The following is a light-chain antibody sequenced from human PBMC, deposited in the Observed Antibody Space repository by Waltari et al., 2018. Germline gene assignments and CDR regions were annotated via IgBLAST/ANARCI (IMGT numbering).Light chain of an antibody. V-gene: IGLV2-8*01. CDR3: TSYGGTNNFL. CDR2: EVD. Sequence: QSALTQPPSATGSPGQSVTISCTGGRWDVGAYRYVSWYQQHPGRAPKVILYEVDKPPSGVPDRFSGSKSGTTASLTISGLKLEDEADYYCTSYGGTNNFLVGSGTKVTV. CDR1: RWDVGAYRY. J-gene: IGLJ1*01.